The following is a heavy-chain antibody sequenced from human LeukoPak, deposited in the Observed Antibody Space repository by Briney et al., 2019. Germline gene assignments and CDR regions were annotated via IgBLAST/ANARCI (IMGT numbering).Heavy chain of an antibody. V-gene: IGHV3-33*01. CDR1: GFTFSTYG. D-gene: IGHD3-10*01. CDR2: IWYDGTNE. J-gene: IGHJ6*02. CDR3: ARDYGSGRGVEISYYHYGMDV. Sequence: PGRSLTLSCAVSGFTFSTYGMHWVRQAPGKGLEWVAVIWYDGTNEYYADSVKGRFTISRDNSKNTLYLQMNSLRAEDSALYFCARDYGSGRGVEISYYHYGMDVWGQGTTVTVSS.